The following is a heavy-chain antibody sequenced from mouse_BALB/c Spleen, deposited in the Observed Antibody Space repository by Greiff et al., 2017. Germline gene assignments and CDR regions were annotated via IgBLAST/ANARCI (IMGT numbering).Heavy chain of an antibody. D-gene: IGHD2-1*01. CDR1: GFTFSSYA. Sequence: EVMLVESGGGLVKPGGSLKLSCAASGFTFSSYAMSWVRQTPEKRLEWVASISSGGSTYYPDSVKGRFTISRDNARNILYLQMSSLRSEDTAMYYCARQDGNSYYFDYWGQGTTLTVSS. J-gene: IGHJ2*01. CDR3: ARQDGNSYYFDY. CDR2: ISSGGST. V-gene: IGHV5-6-5*01.